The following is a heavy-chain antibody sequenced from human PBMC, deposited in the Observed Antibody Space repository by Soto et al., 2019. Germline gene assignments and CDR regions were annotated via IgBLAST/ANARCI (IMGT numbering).Heavy chain of an antibody. V-gene: IGHV4-34*01. CDR3: ARGSAARPKSMDY. CDR2: INHSGST. Sequence: SETLSLTCAVYGGSFSGYYWSWIRQPPGKGLEWIGEINHSGSTNYNPSLKSRVTISVDTSKNQFSLKLSSVTAADTAVYYCARGSAARPKSMDYWGQGTLVTVSS. CDR1: GGSFSGYY. D-gene: IGHD6-6*01. J-gene: IGHJ4*02.